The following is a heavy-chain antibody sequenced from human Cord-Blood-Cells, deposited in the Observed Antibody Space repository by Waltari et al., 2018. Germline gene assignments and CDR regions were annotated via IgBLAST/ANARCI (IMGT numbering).Heavy chain of an antibody. Sequence: QMQLVQSGPEVKKPGTSVKVSCKASGFTFTRSAVQWVRQARGQCLEWIGWIVVGSGNTNYAQKFQERVTITRDMSTSTAYMELSSLRSEDTAVYYCAAAVAIDAFDIWGQGTMVTVSS. CDR2: IVVGSGNT. D-gene: IGHD5-12*01. V-gene: IGHV1-58*01. CDR3: AAAVAIDAFDI. J-gene: IGHJ3*02. CDR1: GFTFTRSA.